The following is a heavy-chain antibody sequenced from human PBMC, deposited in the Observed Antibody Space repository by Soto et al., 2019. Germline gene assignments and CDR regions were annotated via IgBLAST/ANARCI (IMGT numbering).Heavy chain of an antibody. J-gene: IGHJ5*02. CDR3: AKDRVTTSGWFDP. V-gene: IGHV3-23*01. CDR1: GFTFSNYS. Sequence: PGGSLRLSCAASGFTFSNYSMSWVRQAPGRRLEWVSDISGSAASTYYADSVKGRFTISRDNSKNTLYLQMNSLRAEDTAVYYCAKDRVTTSGWFDPWGQGTLVTVSS. CDR2: ISGSAAST. D-gene: IGHD4-17*01.